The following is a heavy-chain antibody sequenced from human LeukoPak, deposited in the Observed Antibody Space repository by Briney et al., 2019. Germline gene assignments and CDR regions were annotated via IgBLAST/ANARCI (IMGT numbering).Heavy chain of an antibody. Sequence: GGSLRLSCAASGFTFSSYSMNWVRQAPGRGLEWVSSISSSSSYIYYADSVKGRFTISRDNAKNSPYLQMNSLRAEDTAVYYCARGGAVAGHDYWGQGTLVTVSS. CDR1: GFTFSSYS. D-gene: IGHD6-19*01. V-gene: IGHV3-21*01. J-gene: IGHJ4*02. CDR3: ARGGAVAGHDY. CDR2: ISSSSSYI.